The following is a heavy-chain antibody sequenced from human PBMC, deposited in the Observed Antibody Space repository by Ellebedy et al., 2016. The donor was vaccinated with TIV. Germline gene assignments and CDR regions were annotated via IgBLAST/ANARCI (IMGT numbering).Heavy chain of an antibody. CDR3: ARALSRGWYLFDS. J-gene: IGHJ4*02. D-gene: IGHD6-19*01. CDR2: MFHSGST. Sequence: SETLSLTXTVSGYSISGGYYWGWIRQPPGKGLEWMGSMFHSGSTYYNPSLKSRLTISVDTSKNQLSLRLNSVTAADTAVYYCARALSRGWYLFDSWGQGTLVTVSS. V-gene: IGHV4-38-2*02. CDR1: GYSISGGYY.